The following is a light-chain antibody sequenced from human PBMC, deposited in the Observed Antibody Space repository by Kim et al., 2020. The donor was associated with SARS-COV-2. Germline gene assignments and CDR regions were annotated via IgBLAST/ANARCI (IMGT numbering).Light chain of an antibody. CDR2: GAS. CDR1: QGITSY. V-gene: IGKV1-9*01. CDR3: QQLSNYPLT. Sequence: ASVGDRVTITCRASQGITSYLAWYQQKPGKAPKLLIYGASTLQSGVPSRFSGSGSGTQFTLTISSLQTEDFATYYCQQLSNYPLTFGQGTRLEI. J-gene: IGKJ2*01.